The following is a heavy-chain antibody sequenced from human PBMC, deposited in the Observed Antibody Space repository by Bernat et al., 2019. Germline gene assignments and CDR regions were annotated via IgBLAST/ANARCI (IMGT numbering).Heavy chain of an antibody. CDR2: INWNGGST. CDR1: GFTFSSYS. J-gene: IGHJ4*02. CDR3: ARLFLLGIAVATPAY. V-gene: IGHV3-20*04. Sequence: EVQLVESGGGLVQPGGSLRLSCAASGFTFSSYSMNWVRQAPGKGLEWVSGINWNGGSTGYADSVKGRFTISRDNAKNSLYLQMNSLRAEDTALYYCARLFLLGIAVATPAYWGQGTLVTVSS. D-gene: IGHD6-19*01.